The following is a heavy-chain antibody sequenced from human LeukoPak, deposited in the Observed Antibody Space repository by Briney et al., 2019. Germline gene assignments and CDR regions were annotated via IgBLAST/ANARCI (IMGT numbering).Heavy chain of an antibody. D-gene: IGHD6-13*01. CDR1: GFTFSSYG. CDR2: ITSNGGSE. V-gene: IGHV3-30*18. Sequence: GRSLRLSCAASGFTFSSYGMHWVRQAPGKGLEWVAAITSNGGSEYYADSVKGGFTISRDNSKNTLFLQMNSLRPDDTAVYYCAKRGHYSINWYHYFDYWGQGTLVTVSS. CDR3: AKRGHYSINWYHYFDY. J-gene: IGHJ4*02.